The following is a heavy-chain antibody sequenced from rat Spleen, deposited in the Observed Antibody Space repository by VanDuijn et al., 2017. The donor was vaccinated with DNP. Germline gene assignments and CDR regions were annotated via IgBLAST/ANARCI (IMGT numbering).Heavy chain of an antibody. Sequence: QVQLRESGPGLVQPSQTLSLICTVSGFSLTTYSVHWVRQPTGKGLEWMGVIWTNGNTDYNSDLKSRLSISRDTSKSQVFLKMNSLQTEDIATYYCARDYGYTYGYFDYWGQGVMVTVSS. CDR2: IWTNGNT. CDR3: ARDYGYTYGYFDY. V-gene: IGHV2-30*01. D-gene: IGHD1-9*01. J-gene: IGHJ2*01. CDR1: GFSLTTYS.